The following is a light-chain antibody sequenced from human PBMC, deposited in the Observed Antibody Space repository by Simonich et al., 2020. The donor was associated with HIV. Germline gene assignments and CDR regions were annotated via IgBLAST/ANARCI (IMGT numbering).Light chain of an antibody. J-gene: IGLJ3*02. CDR1: SSDVGNYNL. CDR2: EGS. V-gene: IGLV2-23*01. CDR3: CSYAGSSTWV. Sequence: QSALTQPASVSGSPGQSITISCPETSSDVGNYNLVSWYQHHPGKAPNLLIYEGSKRPSGVSNRCSGSKSANTASLTISGLQAEDEADYYCCSYAGSSTWVFGGGTKLTVL.